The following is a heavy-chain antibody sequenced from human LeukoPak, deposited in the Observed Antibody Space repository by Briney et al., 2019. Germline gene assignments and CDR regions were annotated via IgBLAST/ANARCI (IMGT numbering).Heavy chain of an antibody. V-gene: IGHV4-59*08. D-gene: IGHD3-22*01. CDR2: IYYSGST. CDR1: GGSISSYY. Sequence: SETLSLTCTVSGGSISSYYWSWIRQPPGKGLEWIGYIYYSGSTNYNPSLKSRVTISVDTSKNQFSLRLSSVTAADTAVYYCARAKNYYDSSGLKSLNAFDIWGQGTMVTVSS. CDR3: ARAKNYYDSSGLKSLNAFDI. J-gene: IGHJ3*02.